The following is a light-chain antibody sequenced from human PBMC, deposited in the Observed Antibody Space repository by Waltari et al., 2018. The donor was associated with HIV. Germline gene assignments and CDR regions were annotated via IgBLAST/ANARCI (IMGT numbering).Light chain of an antibody. CDR3: AAWDDSLNGVV. CDR1: SSNIGSNT. J-gene: IGLJ2*01. V-gene: IGLV1-44*01. CDR2: SNN. Sequence: QSVLTQPPSASGTPGQRVTISCSGSSSNIGSNTVNWYQQLPGTAPKLLIYSNNQRPSVVPDRFSGSKSGTSASLAISGLQSEDEADYYCAAWDDSLNGVVFGGGTKLTVL.